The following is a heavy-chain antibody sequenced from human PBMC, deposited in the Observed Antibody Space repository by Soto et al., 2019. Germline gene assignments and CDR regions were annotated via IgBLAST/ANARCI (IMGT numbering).Heavy chain of an antibody. J-gene: IGHJ4*02. D-gene: IGHD3-10*01. Sequence: GGSLRLSCEASGFALSDYAMHWVRQAPGEGLEWVAIISYDGSEKKYADSVKGRFTISRDNSKDTVHLQMSSLTGNDTAVYYCARALLAAYSHSGMIDYWGQGSLVTVSS. CDR1: GFALSDYA. CDR2: ISYDGSEK. CDR3: ARALLAAYSHSGMIDY. V-gene: IGHV3-30*14.